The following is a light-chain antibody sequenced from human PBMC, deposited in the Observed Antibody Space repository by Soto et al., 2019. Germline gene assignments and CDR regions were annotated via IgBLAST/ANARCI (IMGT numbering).Light chain of an antibody. Sequence: DIQMTQSPSSLSASVGDRVTITCRASQSISRYLNWYQQKPGKAPKLLIYAASSLQSGVPSRFSGSESGADLTLTIRSLQPEDFATYFCQQSYITPFTFGGWTKVEIK. CDR2: AAS. J-gene: IGKJ4*01. V-gene: IGKV1-39*01. CDR3: QQSYITPFT. CDR1: QSISRY.